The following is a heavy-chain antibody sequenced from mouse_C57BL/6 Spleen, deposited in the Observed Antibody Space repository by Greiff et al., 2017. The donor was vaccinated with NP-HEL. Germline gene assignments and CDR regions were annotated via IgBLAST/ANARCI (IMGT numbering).Heavy chain of an antibody. CDR2: ISGGGGNT. D-gene: IGHD1-1*01. CDR1: GFTFSSYT. CDR3: ARQITTVVDY. J-gene: IGHJ2*01. V-gene: IGHV5-9*01. Sequence: EVMLVESGGGLVKPGGSLKLSCAASGFTFSSYTMSWVRQTPEKRLEWVATISGGGGNTYYPDSVKGGFTITRANAKNTLYLRMSSLRSEDTALYYCARQITTVVDYWGQGTTLTVSS.